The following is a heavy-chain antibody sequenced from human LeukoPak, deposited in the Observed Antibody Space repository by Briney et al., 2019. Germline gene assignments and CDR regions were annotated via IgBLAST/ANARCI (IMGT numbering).Heavy chain of an antibody. Sequence: SVKVSCKASGGTFSSYAISWVRQAPGQGLEWMGRIIPIFGIANYAQKFQGRVTITADKSTSTAYMELSSLRPEDTAVYYCARRIAVAGTVWFDPWGQGTLVTVSS. J-gene: IGHJ5*02. V-gene: IGHV1-69*04. CDR2: IIPIFGIA. CDR3: ARRIAVAGTVWFDP. CDR1: GGTFSSYA. D-gene: IGHD6-19*01.